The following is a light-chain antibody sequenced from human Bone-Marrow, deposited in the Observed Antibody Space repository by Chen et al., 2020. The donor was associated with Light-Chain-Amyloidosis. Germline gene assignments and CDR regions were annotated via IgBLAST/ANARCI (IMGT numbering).Light chain of an antibody. V-gene: IGLV1-44*01. CDR1: SSNIGSNT. CDR2: RNN. CDR3: AAWDDSLNGLWV. J-gene: IGLJ3*02. Sequence: QSVLTQPPSASGTPGQRVTISCSGSSSNIGSNTVNWYQQLPGTAPKLLISRNNQRPSGGPDRFSGSKSGTSASLAISGLQSEDEADYYWAAWDDSLNGLWVFGGGTMLTVL.